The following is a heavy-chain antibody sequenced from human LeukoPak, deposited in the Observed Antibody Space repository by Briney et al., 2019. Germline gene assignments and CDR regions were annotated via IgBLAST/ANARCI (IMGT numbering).Heavy chain of an antibody. CDR2: ISWNSRTI. D-gene: IGHD1-26*01. V-gene: IGHV3-9*01. Sequence: GRSLRLSSAASGFTFEDYAMHWVRQAPGKGLEWVSTISWNSRTIGYADSVKGRFTISRDNAKNSLYLQMNSLTVEDRALYYCVKGVGVNKGYYFDHWGQGSLVTVSS. J-gene: IGHJ4*02. CDR1: GFTFEDYA. CDR3: VKGVGVNKGYYFDH.